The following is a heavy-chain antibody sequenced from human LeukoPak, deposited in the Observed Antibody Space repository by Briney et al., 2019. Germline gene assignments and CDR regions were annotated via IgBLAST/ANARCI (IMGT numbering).Heavy chain of an antibody. D-gene: IGHD3-10*01. CDR3: ARHGPQGMYYYYYMDV. Sequence: SETLSLTCTVSGGSISSSSYYWGWIRQPPGKGLEWIGSIYYSGNTYYNPSLKSRVTMSVDTSKNQFSLKLTSVTAADTAVYYCARHGPQGMYYYYYMDVWGKGTTVTVSS. V-gene: IGHV4-39*01. CDR2: IYYSGNT. J-gene: IGHJ6*03. CDR1: GGSISSSSYY.